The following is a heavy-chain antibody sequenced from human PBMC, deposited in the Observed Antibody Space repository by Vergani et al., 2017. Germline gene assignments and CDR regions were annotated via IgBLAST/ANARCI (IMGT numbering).Heavy chain of an antibody. D-gene: IGHD6-13*01. J-gene: IGHJ6*02. CDR1: GGPISSGSYY. Sequence: QVQLQESGPGLVRPSQTLSLTCTVSGGPISSGSYYWSWFRHPAGKGLEWIGRFYTGGGTSYNPSLKSRVTISVDTSKNQFSLQLSSVTAADTAVYYCARDPLYSTTWPFLLLDMDVWGQGTTVTVSS. CDR3: ARDPLYSTTWPFLLLDMDV. V-gene: IGHV4-61*02. CDR2: FYTGGGT.